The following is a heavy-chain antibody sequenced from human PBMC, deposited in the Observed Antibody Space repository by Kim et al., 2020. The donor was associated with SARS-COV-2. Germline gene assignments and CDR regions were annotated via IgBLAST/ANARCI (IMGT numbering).Heavy chain of an antibody. CDR1: GGSISSYY. J-gene: IGHJ5*02. Sequence: SETLSLTCTVSGGSISSYYWSWIRQPAGKGLEWIGRIYTSGSTNYNPSLKSRVTMSVDTSKNQFSLKLSSVTAADTAVYYCARDRPQGVGDWFDPWGQGTLVTVSS. V-gene: IGHV4-4*07. CDR2: IYTSGST. D-gene: IGHD3-3*01. CDR3: ARDRPQGVGDWFDP.